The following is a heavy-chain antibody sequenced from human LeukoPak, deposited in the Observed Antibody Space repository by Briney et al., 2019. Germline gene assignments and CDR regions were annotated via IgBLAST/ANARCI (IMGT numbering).Heavy chain of an antibody. CDR3: ARDHPLIFIAKYYYDSSGVDY. J-gene: IGHJ4*02. Sequence: GGSLRLSCAASGFTFSSYWMSWVRQAPGKGLEWVANIKQDGSEKYYVDSVKGRFTISRDNAKNSLYLQMNSLRAEDTAVYYCARDHPLIFIAKYYYDSSGVDYWGQGTLVTVSS. V-gene: IGHV3-7*01. CDR2: IKQDGSEK. D-gene: IGHD3-22*01. CDR1: GFTFSSYW.